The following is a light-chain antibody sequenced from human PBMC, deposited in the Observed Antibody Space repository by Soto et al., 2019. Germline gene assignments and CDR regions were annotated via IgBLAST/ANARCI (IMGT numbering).Light chain of an antibody. V-gene: IGLV2-11*01. CDR3: CSSPGTYTWV. J-gene: IGLJ2*01. CDR2: YAT. CDR1: SNDVGGNNY. Sequence: QSALTQPRSVSGSPGQSVTISCTGTSNDVGGNNYVSWYQHHPGKVPKLMIYYATRRPSGVPDRFSGSKSGNTASLTISGLQPEDEADYYCCSSPGTYTWVFGGGTKVTGL.